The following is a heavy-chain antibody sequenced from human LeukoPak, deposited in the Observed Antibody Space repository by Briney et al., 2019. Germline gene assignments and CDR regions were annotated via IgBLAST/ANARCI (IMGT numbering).Heavy chain of an antibody. CDR2: IIPIFGTA. CDR3: ARTDYGGGDY. Sequence: SVKVSCKASGYTFTGYYMHWVRQAPGQGLEWMGGIIPIFGTANYAQKFQGRVTITADESTSTAYMELSSLRSEDTAVYYCARTDYGGGDYWGQGTLVTVSS. V-gene: IGHV1-69*13. J-gene: IGHJ4*02. D-gene: IGHD4-23*01. CDR1: GYTFTGYY.